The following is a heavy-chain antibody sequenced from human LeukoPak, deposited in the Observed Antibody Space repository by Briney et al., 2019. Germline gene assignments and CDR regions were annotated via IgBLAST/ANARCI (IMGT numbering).Heavy chain of an antibody. CDR3: ARLLYNFGAYMDV. CDR1: GFTFSSYS. D-gene: IGHD3-3*01. V-gene: IGHV3-21*01. Sequence: PGGSLRLSCAASGFTFSSYSMNWLRPAPGKGLEWVSSISSSSSNIYYADSVKGRFTISRDNAMHSLHLQMSSLRAEDTAVYYCARLLYNFGAYMDVWGKGTTVTVSS. CDR2: ISSSSSNI. J-gene: IGHJ6*03.